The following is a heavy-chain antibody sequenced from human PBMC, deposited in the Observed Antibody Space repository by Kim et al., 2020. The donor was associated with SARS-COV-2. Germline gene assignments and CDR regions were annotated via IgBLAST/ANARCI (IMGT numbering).Heavy chain of an antibody. CDR2: INSDGSST. D-gene: IGHD6-19*01. CDR1: GFTFSSYW. CDR3: ARGTRGIAVAGRENFDY. J-gene: IGHJ4*02. V-gene: IGHV3-74*01. Sequence: GGSLRLSCAASGFTFSSYWMHWVRQAPGKGLVWVSRINSDGSSTSYADSVKGRFTISRDNDKNTLYLQMNSLRAEDTAVYYCARGTRGIAVAGRENFDYWGQGTLVTVSS.